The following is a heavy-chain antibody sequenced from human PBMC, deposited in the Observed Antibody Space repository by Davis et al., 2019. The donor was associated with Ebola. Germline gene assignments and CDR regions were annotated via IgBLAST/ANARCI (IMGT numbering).Heavy chain of an antibody. Sequence: SETLSLTCTVSGGSLSSDAYYWSWIRQPPGKGLQWIGFIHYRGSAAHNTSFDRVTISVDTSKNQFSLKLSSVTAADTAVYYCARVRRHHYNDCFDFWGQGILVTVSS. CDR2: IHYRGSA. CDR1: GGSLSSDAYY. J-gene: IGHJ4*02. D-gene: IGHD5-24*01. CDR3: ARVRRHHYNDCFDF. V-gene: IGHV4-61*08.